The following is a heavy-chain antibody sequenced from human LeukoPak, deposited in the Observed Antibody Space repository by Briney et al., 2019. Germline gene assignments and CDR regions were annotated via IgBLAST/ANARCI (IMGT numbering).Heavy chain of an antibody. V-gene: IGHV1-69*13. Sequence: SVKVSSKASVGTFSSYAISCVRQAPGHGLEWMGGIIPIFGTANYAQKIQGRVTITADESTSTVYMELSSLRSEDTAVYYCARDVGIAAAGRDYWGQGTLVTVSS. J-gene: IGHJ4*02. CDR1: VGTFSSYA. CDR3: ARDVGIAAAGRDY. D-gene: IGHD6-13*01. CDR2: IIPIFGTA.